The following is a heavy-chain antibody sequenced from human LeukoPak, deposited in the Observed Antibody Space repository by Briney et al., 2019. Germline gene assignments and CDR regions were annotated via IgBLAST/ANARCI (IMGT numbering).Heavy chain of an antibody. D-gene: IGHD3-3*01. Sequence: SETLSLTCTVSGGSISSSSYYWGWIRQPPGTGLEWIGSIYYSGSTCYNPSLKSRVTISVDTSKNQFSLKLSSVTAADTAVYYCARVGRVLRFLEWFDYWGQGTLVTVSS. CDR1: GGSISSSSYY. CDR2: IYYSGST. J-gene: IGHJ5*01. V-gene: IGHV4-39*01. CDR3: ARVGRVLRFLEWFDY.